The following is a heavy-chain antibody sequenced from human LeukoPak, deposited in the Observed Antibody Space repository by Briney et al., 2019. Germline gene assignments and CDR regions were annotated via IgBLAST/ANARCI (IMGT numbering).Heavy chain of an antibody. CDR3: ARSRENSDYVRFDY. CDR2: VSSNGGTT. D-gene: IGHD4-11*01. V-gene: IGHV3-74*01. Sequence: GGSLRLSCEGSGFTFSSHWLHWVRQVPGKGPVWVAHVSSNGGTTKYADSVKGRFTVSRDNTKNTLYLFMHSLRPEDTAVYFCARSRENSDYVRFDYWGRGTLVTVSS. J-gene: IGHJ4*02. CDR1: GFTFSSHW.